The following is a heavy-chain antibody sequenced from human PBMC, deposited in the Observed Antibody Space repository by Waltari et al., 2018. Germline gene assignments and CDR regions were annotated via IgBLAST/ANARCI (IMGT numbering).Heavy chain of an antibody. V-gene: IGHV1-69*05. Sequence: QVQLVQSGAEVKKPGASVKVSCKASGYTFTSYAMHWVRQAPGQRLEWMGWIIPIFGTANYAQKFQGRVTITTDESTSTAYMELSSLRSEDTAVYYCARRTTTNYYYYGMDVWGQGTTVTVSS. D-gene: IGHD1-1*01. J-gene: IGHJ6*02. CDR1: GYTFTSYA. CDR2: IIPIFGTA. CDR3: ARRTTTNYYYYGMDV.